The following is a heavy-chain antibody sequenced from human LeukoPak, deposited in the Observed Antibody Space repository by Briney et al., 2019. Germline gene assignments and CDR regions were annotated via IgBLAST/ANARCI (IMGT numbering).Heavy chain of an antibody. Sequence: SETLSLTFTVSGGSISSYYWSWIRQPPGKGLEWIGYIYYSGSTNYNPSLKSRVTISVDTSKNQFSLKLSSVTAADTAVYYCARTNDYGDYLGWFDPWGQGTLVTVSS. J-gene: IGHJ5*02. CDR3: ARTNDYGDYLGWFDP. V-gene: IGHV4-59*08. CDR2: IYYSGST. CDR1: GGSISSYY. D-gene: IGHD4-17*01.